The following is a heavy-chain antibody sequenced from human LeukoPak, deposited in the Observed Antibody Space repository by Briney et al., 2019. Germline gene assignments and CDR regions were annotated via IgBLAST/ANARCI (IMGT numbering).Heavy chain of an antibody. V-gene: IGHV1-69*13. Sequence: SVKVSCKASGYTFTSYGISWVRQAPGQGLEWMGGIIPIFGTANYAQKFQGRVTITADESTSTAYMELSSLRSEDTAVYYCARGDPFIAAAGTDIYYMDVWGKGTTVTVSS. CDR1: GYTFTSYG. D-gene: IGHD6-13*01. CDR3: ARGDPFIAAAGTDIYYMDV. CDR2: IIPIFGTA. J-gene: IGHJ6*03.